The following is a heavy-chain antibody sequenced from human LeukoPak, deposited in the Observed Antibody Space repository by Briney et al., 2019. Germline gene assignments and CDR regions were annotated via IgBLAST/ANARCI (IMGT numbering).Heavy chain of an antibody. CDR2: IIPIFGTA. D-gene: IGHD3-10*01. CDR3: AREVGSEYYFDY. Sequence: SVKVSCKASGGTFSSYAISWVRQAPGQGLEWMGGIIPIFGTANYAQKFQGRVTITTDESTSTAYMELSSLRSEDTAVYYCAREVGSEYYFDYWGQGTLVTVSS. V-gene: IGHV1-69*05. CDR1: GGTFSSYA. J-gene: IGHJ4*02.